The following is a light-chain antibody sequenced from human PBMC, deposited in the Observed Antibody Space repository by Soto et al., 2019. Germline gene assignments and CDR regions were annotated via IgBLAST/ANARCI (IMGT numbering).Light chain of an antibody. CDR2: AAS. Sequence: DIQMTQSPSSLSASVGDRVTITCRASQGLSNYLAWYQQKPGKVPKLLIYAASTLQSGVPSRFSGSGSGTDFTLTISSLQPEDVATYYCQKYNSARLFGGGTKVEIK. V-gene: IGKV1-27*01. CDR1: QGLSNY. CDR3: QKYNSARL. J-gene: IGKJ4*01.